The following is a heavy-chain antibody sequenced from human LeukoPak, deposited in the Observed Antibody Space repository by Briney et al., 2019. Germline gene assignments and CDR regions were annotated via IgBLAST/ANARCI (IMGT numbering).Heavy chain of an antibody. D-gene: IGHD4-11*01. Sequence: SESLSLTCTVSGGSISSSSYYWGWIRQPPGKGLEWIGSIYYSGSSYYNPSLKSRVTISVDTSKNQFSLRLSSVTAADTAVYYCARDGSNWSNDYYHGVDVWGQGTTVTVSS. J-gene: IGHJ6*02. V-gene: IGHV4-39*02. CDR2: IYYSGSS. CDR1: GGSISSSSYY. CDR3: ARDGSNWSNDYYHGVDV.